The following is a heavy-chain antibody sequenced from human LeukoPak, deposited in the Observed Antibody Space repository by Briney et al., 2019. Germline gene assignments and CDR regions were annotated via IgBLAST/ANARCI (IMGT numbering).Heavy chain of an antibody. J-gene: IGHJ4*02. D-gene: IGHD3-3*01. CDR2: VAHDGSFT. V-gene: IGHV3-30*04. Sequence: PGGSLRLSCAASGFMLSDYAMNWVPQAPGKGLEWVAIVAHDGSFTSYADSVKGRFSITRDDSTLYLEMNSLRVEDTALYYCAREMRGYYPHYWGQGTLLTVSS. CDR3: AREMRGYYPHY. CDR1: GFMLSDYA.